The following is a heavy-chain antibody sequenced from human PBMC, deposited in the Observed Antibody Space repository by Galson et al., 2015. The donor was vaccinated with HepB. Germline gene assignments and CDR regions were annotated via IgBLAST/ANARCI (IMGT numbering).Heavy chain of an antibody. CDR3: ARDRYSSSYLLDY. CDR2: ISAYNFNT. D-gene: IGHD6-6*01. V-gene: IGHV1-18*01. CDR1: GYTFTLYG. J-gene: IGHJ4*02. Sequence: SVKVSCKASGYTFTLYGISWVRQAPGQGLEWMGWISAYNFNTNYAQKFQGRVTMTTDTSTTTTYMDLRDLRSEDTAVYFCARDRYSSSYLLDYWGQGTLVTVSS.